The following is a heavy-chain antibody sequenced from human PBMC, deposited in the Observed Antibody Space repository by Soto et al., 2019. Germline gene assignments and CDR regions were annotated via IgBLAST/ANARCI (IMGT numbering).Heavy chain of an antibody. Sequence: EVQLVESGGGLVQPGRSLRLSCAASGFTFDDYAMHWVRQAPGKGLEWVSGISWNSGSIGYADSVKGRFTISRDNAKNSLYLQMNSLRAEDTALYYCANGAFDSWGQGTMVTVS. CDR2: ISWNSGSI. CDR1: GFTFDDYA. J-gene: IGHJ3*02. CDR3: ANGAFDS. V-gene: IGHV3-9*01.